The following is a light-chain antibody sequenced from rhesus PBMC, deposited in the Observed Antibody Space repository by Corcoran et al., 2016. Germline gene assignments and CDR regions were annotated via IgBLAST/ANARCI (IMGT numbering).Light chain of an antibody. J-gene: IGKJ3*01. V-gene: IGKV1-46*02. CDR2: SAS. CDR3: QQYYSYPFT. CDR1: QSFSSS. Sequence: GDTVTITCRASQSFSSSLAWYQQKPGKAPKLLIYSASSLQSGVPSRFSGSKSGTDFTLTISSLQPEDIAGYYCQQYYSYPFTFGPGTKLDIK.